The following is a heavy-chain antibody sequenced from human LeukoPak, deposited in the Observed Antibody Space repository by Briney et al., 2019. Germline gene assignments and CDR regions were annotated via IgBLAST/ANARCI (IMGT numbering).Heavy chain of an antibody. CDR1: GGSISSYY. Sequence: SETLSLTCTVSGGSISSYYWSWIRQPPGKGLEWIVYIYYSGSTNYNPSLKSRVTISVDTSKNQFSLKLSSVTAADTAVYYCARGLARQQLVRGYFDYWGQGTLVTVSS. J-gene: IGHJ4*02. D-gene: IGHD6-13*01. V-gene: IGHV4-59*01. CDR2: IYYSGST. CDR3: ARGLARQQLVRGYFDY.